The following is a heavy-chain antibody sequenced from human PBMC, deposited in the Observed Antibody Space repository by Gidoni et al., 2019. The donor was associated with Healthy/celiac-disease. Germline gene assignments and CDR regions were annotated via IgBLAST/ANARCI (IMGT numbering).Heavy chain of an antibody. J-gene: IGHJ4*02. CDR3: ARGEVAVAGAFDY. V-gene: IGHV3-23*01. Sequence: EVQLLASGGGLVQPGGSLRLSCAASGFPFSSYAMSWVRQAPGKGLEWVSAISGRGGSTYYADSVKGRFTISRDNSKNTRYLQMNSLRAEDTAVYYCARGEVAVAGAFDYWGQGTLVTVSS. CDR2: ISGRGGST. D-gene: IGHD6-19*01. CDR1: GFPFSSYA.